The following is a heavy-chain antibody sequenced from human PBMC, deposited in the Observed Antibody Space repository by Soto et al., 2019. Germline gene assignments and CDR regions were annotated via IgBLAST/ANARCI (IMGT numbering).Heavy chain of an antibody. Sequence: GSLRLSCAASGFTFSTYEMNWVRQAPGKGLEWISYISIRGLTTYYAASVKGRFTITRDNARNSLYLQMNSLRTDDTAVYYCTRGSSGWRRWGQGTLVTVSS. CDR3: TRGSSGWRR. CDR1: GFTFSTYE. J-gene: IGHJ4*02. CDR2: ISIRGLTT. V-gene: IGHV3-48*03. D-gene: IGHD6-19*01.